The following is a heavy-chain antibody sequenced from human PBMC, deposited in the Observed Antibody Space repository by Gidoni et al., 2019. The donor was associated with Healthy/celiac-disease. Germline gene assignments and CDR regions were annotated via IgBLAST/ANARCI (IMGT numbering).Heavy chain of an antibody. CDR3: AREVVVAAFDY. CDR2: IIPILGIA. J-gene: IGHJ4*02. D-gene: IGHD2-15*01. Sequence: QVQLVQSGAEVKKPGSSVKVSCEASGGTFSSYAISWVRQAPGQGLEWMGKIIPILGIANYAQKFQGRVTITADKSTSTAYMELSSLRSEDTAVYYCAREVVVAAFDYWGQGTLVTVSS. CDR1: GGTFSSYA. V-gene: IGHV1-69*04.